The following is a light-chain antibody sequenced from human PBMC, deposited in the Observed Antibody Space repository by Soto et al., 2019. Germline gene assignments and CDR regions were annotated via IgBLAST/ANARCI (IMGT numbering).Light chain of an antibody. CDR1: QGISSY. Sequence: DIKLTQSPSFLSASVGDRVTITCRASQGISSYLAWYQQKPGKAPKLLIYAASTLQSGVPSRFSGSGSGTEFTLTISSLQPEDFATYYCQQLNSYPPFTFGPGTKLDIK. J-gene: IGKJ3*01. CDR2: AAS. V-gene: IGKV1-9*01. CDR3: QQLNSYPPFT.